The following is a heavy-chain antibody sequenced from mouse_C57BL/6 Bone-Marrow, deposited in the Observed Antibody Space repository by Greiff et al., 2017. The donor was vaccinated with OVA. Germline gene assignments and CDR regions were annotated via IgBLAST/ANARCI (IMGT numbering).Heavy chain of an antibody. Sequence: EVQLVESGGGLVQPGGSLKLSCAASGFTFSDYYMYWVRQTPEKRLEWVAYISNGGGSTYYPDTVKGRFTISRDNAKNTLYLQMSRLKSEDTAMYYCARTYDGYYEVAYWGQGTLVTVSA. J-gene: IGHJ3*01. CDR1: GFTFSDYY. D-gene: IGHD2-3*01. CDR2: ISNGGGST. V-gene: IGHV5-12*01. CDR3: ARTYDGYYEVAY.